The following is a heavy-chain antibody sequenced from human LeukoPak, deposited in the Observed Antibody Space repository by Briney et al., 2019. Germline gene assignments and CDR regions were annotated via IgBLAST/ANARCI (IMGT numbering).Heavy chain of an antibody. CDR2: ISYDGSNK. V-gene: IGHV3-30*14. CDR1: GFTFSSYA. Sequence: GGSLRLSCAASGFTFSSYAMHWVRQAPGKGLEWVAVISYDGSNKYYADSVKGRFTISRENSKNTLWLQMNSLRAEDTAVYYCARLHYDVLTGPFDYWGQGTLVTVSS. J-gene: IGHJ4*02. CDR3: ARLHYDVLTGPFDY. D-gene: IGHD3-9*01.